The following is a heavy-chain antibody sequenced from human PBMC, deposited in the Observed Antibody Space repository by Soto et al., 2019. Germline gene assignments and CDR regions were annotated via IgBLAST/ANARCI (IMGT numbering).Heavy chain of an antibody. D-gene: IGHD7-27*01. CDR3: AVTNWGSSYDDY. Sequence: SETRSLTCAVYGGSFSGYYWSWIRQPPGKGLEWIGEINHSGSTNYNPSLKSRVTISVDTSKNQFSLKLSSVTAADTAVYYCAVTNWGSSYDDYWGQGTLVTVSS. CDR2: INHSGST. J-gene: IGHJ4*02. CDR1: GGSFSGYY. V-gene: IGHV4-34*01.